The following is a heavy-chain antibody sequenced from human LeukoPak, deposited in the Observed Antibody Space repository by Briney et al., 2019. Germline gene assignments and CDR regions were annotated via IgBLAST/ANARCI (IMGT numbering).Heavy chain of an antibody. CDR1: GFTFSDHY. V-gene: IGHV3-11*04. CDR3: ARGHWGLDS. J-gene: IGHJ4*02. D-gene: IGHD7-27*01. Sequence: GGSLRLSCAASGFTFSDHYMTWIRQGPGKGLEWVSYISHTGTTIYYADSVKGRFTLSRDNARNSLYLQMNSLRAEDTAVYYCARGHWGLDSWGQGTLVSVSS. CDR2: ISHTGTTI.